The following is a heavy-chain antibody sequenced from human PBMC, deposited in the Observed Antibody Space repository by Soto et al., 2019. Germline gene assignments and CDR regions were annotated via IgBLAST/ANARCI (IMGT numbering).Heavy chain of an antibody. Sequence: QVQLVQSGAEVKKPGASVTVSCKASGYTFTSYYIHWVRQAPGQGLEWMGIINPSGGSTSYAQKFQGRVTMTRDTSTSIVYMEVSGLRAEDTAVYYCARDQEPSTLYYDYYYMDVWGKGTTVTVSS. CDR3: ARDQEPSTLYYDYYYMDV. V-gene: IGHV1-46*03. CDR1: GYTFTSYY. CDR2: INPSGGST. J-gene: IGHJ6*03.